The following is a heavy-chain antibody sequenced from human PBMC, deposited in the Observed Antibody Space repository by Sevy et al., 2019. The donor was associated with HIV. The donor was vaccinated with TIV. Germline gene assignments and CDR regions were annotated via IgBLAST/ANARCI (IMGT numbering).Heavy chain of an antibody. Sequence: GGSLRLSCAASGFTFDDYAMHWVRQAPGKGLEWVSGISWNSGSIGYADSVKGRFTISRDNAKNSLYLQMNSLRAEDTALYYCGKGLHGYGMDVWGQGTTVTVSS. CDR1: GFTFDDYA. CDR2: ISWNSGSI. J-gene: IGHJ6*02. CDR3: GKGLHGYGMDV. V-gene: IGHV3-9*01.